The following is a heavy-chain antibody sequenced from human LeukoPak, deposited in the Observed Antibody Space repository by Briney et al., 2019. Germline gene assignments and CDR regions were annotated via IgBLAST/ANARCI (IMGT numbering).Heavy chain of an antibody. CDR3: ARARDSSGYYYSYYFDY. CDR1: GYTFTSYY. D-gene: IGHD3-22*01. V-gene: IGHV1-46*01. CDR2: INPSGGST. J-gene: IGHJ4*02. Sequence: ASVKVSCKASGYTFTSYYMHWVRQAPGQGLEWMGIINPSGGSTSYAQKFQGRVTMTRDTSTSTVYMKLSSLRSEDTAVYYCARARDSSGYYYSYYFDYWGQGTLVTVSS.